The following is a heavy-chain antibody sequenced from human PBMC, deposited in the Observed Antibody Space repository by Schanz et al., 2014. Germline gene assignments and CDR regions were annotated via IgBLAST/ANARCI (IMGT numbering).Heavy chain of an antibody. J-gene: IGHJ4*02. CDR2: ISSSSSDT. CDR3: ARDSPYCSSISCYFDY. CDR1: GFTFSDYY. Sequence: QVQLVESGGGLVKPGGSLRLSCAASGFTFSDYYMSWIRQAPGKGLEWVSYISSSSSDTNYADSVKGRFTISRDNAKNALYLQMNSLRAEDTAVYYCARDSPYCSSISCYFDYWGQGTLVTVSS. D-gene: IGHD2-2*01. V-gene: IGHV3-11*06.